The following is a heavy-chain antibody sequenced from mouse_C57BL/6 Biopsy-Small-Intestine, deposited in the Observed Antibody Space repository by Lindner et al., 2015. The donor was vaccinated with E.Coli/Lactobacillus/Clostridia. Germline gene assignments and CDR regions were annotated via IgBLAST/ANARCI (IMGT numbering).Heavy chain of an antibody. Sequence: SVKVSCKASGGTFSTYGISWVRQAPGEGLEWMGGIIPIFGTANYAQRLQGRVTITADESTSTAYMELSSLRSEDTAVYYCARGYDYVWGSYRPIEDYWGQGTLVTVSS. CDR2: IIPIFGTA. D-gene: IGHD2-4*01. J-gene: IGHJ4*01. CDR3: ARGYDYVWGSYRPIEDY. CDR1: GGTFSTYG. V-gene: IGHV1-81*01.